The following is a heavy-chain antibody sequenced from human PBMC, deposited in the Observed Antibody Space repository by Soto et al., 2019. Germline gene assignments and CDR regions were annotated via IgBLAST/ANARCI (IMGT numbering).Heavy chain of an antibody. CDR1: GFTFSHAW. J-gene: IGHJ4*02. CDR3: SRTYHSYYFDY. CDR2: IRSKGGGATT. D-gene: IGHD2-2*01. Sequence: GGSLRLSCAASGFTFSHAWMNWVRQAPGGGLEWVGHIRSKGGGATTECAAPVRDRFTISRDDSKNTLYLQLNSLETEDTAVYYCSRTYHSYYFDYWGQGTLVTVSS. V-gene: IGHV3-15*07.